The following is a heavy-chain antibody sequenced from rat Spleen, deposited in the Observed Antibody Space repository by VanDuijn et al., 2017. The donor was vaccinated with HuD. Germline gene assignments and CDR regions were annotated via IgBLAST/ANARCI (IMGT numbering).Heavy chain of an antibody. Sequence: EVQLVESGGGSVQPGGSMKLSCAASGFTFNNYWLSWVRQTPGKGLDWVASITKDGGSLFYRDSVKGRFTISRDNTKSSLYLQMDSLRSEDTATYYCTTGDYGYTRLFAYWGQGTLVTVSS. CDR1: GFTFNNYW. CDR3: TTGDYGYTRLFAY. D-gene: IGHD1-9*01. J-gene: IGHJ3*01. V-gene: IGHV5-20*01. CDR2: ITKDGGSL.